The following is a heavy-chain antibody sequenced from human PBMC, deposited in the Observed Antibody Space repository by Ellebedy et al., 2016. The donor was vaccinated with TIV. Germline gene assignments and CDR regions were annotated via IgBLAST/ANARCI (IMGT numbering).Heavy chain of an antibody. CDR1: AFTFGDYA. J-gene: IGHJ4*02. V-gene: IGHV3-49*03. Sequence: PGGSLRLSCTTSAFTFGDYALSWFRQAPGQGLEWVAFIRSKAFGETTEYAAAVKGRFTISRDDSKSFAYLQMNSLKTEDTAVYYCAKADHGSFWNGYSTDYWGQGTRVTVSS. D-gene: IGHD3-3*01. CDR3: AKADHGSFWNGYSTDY. CDR2: IRSKAFGETT.